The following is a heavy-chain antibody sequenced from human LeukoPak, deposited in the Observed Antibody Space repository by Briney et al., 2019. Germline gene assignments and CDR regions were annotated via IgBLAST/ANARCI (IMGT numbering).Heavy chain of an antibody. J-gene: IGHJ4*02. CDR3: ALATLSGDVFDY. V-gene: IGHV1-2*02. Sequence: GASVTVSCKASGYTFAGYYMHWVRQAPGQGLEWMGWINPNSGTTNSAQKFQGRVTMTRDTSISTAYMELSRLRSDDTAVYYCALATLSGDVFDYWGQGTLVTVSS. CDR1: GYTFAGYY. D-gene: IGHD3-10*01. CDR2: INPNSGTT.